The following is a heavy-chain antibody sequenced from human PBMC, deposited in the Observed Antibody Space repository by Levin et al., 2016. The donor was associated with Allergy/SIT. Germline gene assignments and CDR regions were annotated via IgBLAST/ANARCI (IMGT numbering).Heavy chain of an antibody. J-gene: IGHJ6*02. CDR3: ARDLEDRSFWSGYFYYYGMDV. V-gene: IGHV3-7*01. D-gene: IGHD3-3*01. Sequence: WIRQPPGKGLEWVANIKQDGSEKYYVDSVKGRFTISRDNAKNSLYLQMNSLRAEDTAVYYCARDLEDRSFWSGYFYYYGMDVWGQGTTVTVSS. CDR2: IKQDGSEK.